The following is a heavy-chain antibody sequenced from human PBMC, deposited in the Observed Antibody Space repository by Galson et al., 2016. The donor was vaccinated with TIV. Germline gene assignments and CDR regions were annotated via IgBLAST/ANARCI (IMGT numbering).Heavy chain of an antibody. Sequence: SVKVSCKASGGTFSNYAISWVRQAPGQGLEWMGGIIPIFAIAKYAQKFQGRVTITAGESTSTAYMELSSLRSEDAAVYYCARVSDCYGSGSYYNVLGYWGQGTLVAVSS. D-gene: IGHD3-10*01. CDR2: IIPIFAIA. J-gene: IGHJ4*02. V-gene: IGHV1-69*13. CDR3: ARVSDCYGSGSYYNVLGY. CDR1: GGTFSNYA.